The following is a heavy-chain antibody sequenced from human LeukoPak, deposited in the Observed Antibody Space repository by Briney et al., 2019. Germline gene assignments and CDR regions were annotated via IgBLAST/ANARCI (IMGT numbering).Heavy chain of an antibody. V-gene: IGHV1-2*02. D-gene: IGHD3-22*01. CDR1: GYTFTGYY. CDR2: INPDSGGT. J-gene: IGHJ4*02. CDR3: AREGQYYDTSGFFDY. Sequence: ASVTVSCKASGYTFTGYYIHWVRQAPGQGLAWMGWINPDSGGTKYAQKFQGRVTMTRDTSISTAYMELSRLTSDDTAVYYCAREGQYYDTSGFFDYWGQGTLVTVSS.